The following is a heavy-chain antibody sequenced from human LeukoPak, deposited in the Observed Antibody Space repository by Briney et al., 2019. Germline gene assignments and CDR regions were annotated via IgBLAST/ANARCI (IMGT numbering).Heavy chain of an antibody. V-gene: IGHV1-69*05. CDR3: ARSSSGTVDY. D-gene: IGHD6-19*01. CDR2: IIPIFGTA. Sequence: SVKVSCKASGGTFSSYAISWVRQAPGQGLEWMGGIIPIFGTANYAQKLQGRVTMTTDTSTSTAYMELRSLRSDDTAVYYCARSSSGTVDYWGQGTLVTVSS. CDR1: GGTFSSYA. J-gene: IGHJ4*02.